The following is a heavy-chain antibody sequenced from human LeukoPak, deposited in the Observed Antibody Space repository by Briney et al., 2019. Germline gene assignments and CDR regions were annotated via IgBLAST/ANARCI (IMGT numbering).Heavy chain of an antibody. CDR1: GFTVSGDY. J-gene: IGHJ5*02. CDR2: MYTGGAT. CDR3: ARHDWFDP. Sequence: PGGSLRLSCAVSGFTVSGDYMSWVRQAPGKGLEWVSVMYTGGATYYADSVKGRFTISRDNSKNTLYLQMNSLRVEDTAVYYCARHDWFDPWGQGTLVTVSS. D-gene: IGHD3-3*01. V-gene: IGHV3-53*01.